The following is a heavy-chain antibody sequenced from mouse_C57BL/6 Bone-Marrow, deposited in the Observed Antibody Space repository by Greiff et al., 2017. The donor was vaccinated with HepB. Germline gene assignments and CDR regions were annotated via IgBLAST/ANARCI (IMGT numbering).Heavy chain of an antibody. D-gene: IGHD1-1*01. CDR1: GYTFTSYG. Sequence: QVQLQQSGAELARPGASVKLSCKASGYTFTSYGISWVKQRTGQGLEWIGEIYPRSGNTYYNEKFKGKATLTADKSSSTAYMELRSLTSEDSAVYFCARFHYYGSSPWYFDVWGTGTTVTVSS. V-gene: IGHV1-81*01. CDR3: ARFHYYGSSPWYFDV. CDR2: IYPRSGNT. J-gene: IGHJ1*03.